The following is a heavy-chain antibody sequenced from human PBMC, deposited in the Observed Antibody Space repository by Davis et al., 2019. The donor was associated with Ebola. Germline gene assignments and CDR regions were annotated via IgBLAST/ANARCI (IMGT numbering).Heavy chain of an antibody. CDR1: GFSFTSHW. J-gene: IGHJ4*02. CDR3: ARLLEQQLAYYFDY. V-gene: IGHV5-51*01. Sequence: GESLKISCKTSGFSFTSHWIAWVRQMPGKGLEWMGIIYPGDSDTRYSPSFQGQVTISADKSISTAYLQWSSLKASDTAMYYCARLLEQQLAYYFDYWGQGTLVTVSS. CDR2: IYPGDSDT. D-gene: IGHD6-13*01.